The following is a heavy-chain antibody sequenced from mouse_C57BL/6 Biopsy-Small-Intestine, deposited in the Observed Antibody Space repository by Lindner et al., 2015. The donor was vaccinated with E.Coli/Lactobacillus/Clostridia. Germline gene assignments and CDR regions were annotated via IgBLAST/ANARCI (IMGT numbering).Heavy chain of an antibody. CDR3: ARGSNYFDY. V-gene: IGHV1-39*01. CDR1: GYSFTGYN. D-gene: IGHD5-1*01. Sequence: VQLQESGAELVKPGASVKISCKASGYSFTGYNMNWVKQSHGKSLEWIGNINPYYGSTSNNQKFKGKATLTVDEPSTTAYMQLNSVTSEDSAVYYCARGSNYFDYWGQGTTLTVSS. J-gene: IGHJ2*01. CDR2: INPYYGST.